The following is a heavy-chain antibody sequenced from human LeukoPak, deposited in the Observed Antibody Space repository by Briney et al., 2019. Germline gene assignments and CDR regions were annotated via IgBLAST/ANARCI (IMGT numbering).Heavy chain of an antibody. CDR1: GGSISSYY. CDR3: ARIPYRVVVITMFDY. V-gene: IGHV4-59*08. J-gene: IGHJ4*02. Sequence: SETLSLTCTVSGGSISSYYWSWIRQPPGKGLEWIGYIYYSGSTNYNPSLKSRVTISVDTSKNQFSLKLSSVTAADTAVYYCARIPYRVVVITMFDYWGQGTLVTVSS. CDR2: IYYSGST. D-gene: IGHD3-22*01.